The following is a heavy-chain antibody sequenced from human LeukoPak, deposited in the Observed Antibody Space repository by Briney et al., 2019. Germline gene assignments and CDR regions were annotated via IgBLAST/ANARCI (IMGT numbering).Heavy chain of an antibody. CDR2: IYSGGST. CDR1: GFTVSSNY. V-gene: IGHV3-53*01. J-gene: IGHJ6*02. CDR3: ARVGKGATTLHYYYGMDV. Sequence: GGSLRLSCAASGFTVSSNYMSWVRQAPGKGLEWVSVIYSGGSTYYADSVKGRFTISRDNSKNTLYLQMNSLRAEDTAVYYCARVGKGATTLHYYYGMDVWGQGTTVTVSS. D-gene: IGHD1-26*01.